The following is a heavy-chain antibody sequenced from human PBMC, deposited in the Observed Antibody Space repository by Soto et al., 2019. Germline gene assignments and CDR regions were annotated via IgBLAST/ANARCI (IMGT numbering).Heavy chain of an antibody. CDR2: IYWDHDQ. D-gene: IGHD3-10*02. CDR3: AHFVRTFDV. V-gene: IGHV2-5*02. J-gene: IGHJ3*01. CDR1: GFSLTTYGVG. Sequence: QITLKESGPSLVKPTQTLTLTCNFSGFSLTTYGVGVGWVRQPPGKALEWLAIIYWDHDQYFSPSLKDRLTISNDTSTNQVVLTMTSMDPVDTATYFCAHFVRTFDVWGHGTVVTVSS.